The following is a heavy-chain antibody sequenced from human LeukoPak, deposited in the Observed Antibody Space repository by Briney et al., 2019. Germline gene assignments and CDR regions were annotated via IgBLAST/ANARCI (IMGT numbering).Heavy chain of an antibody. CDR1: GGSISSYY. J-gene: IGHJ6*03. D-gene: IGHD3-10*01. CDR2: IYTSGST. V-gene: IGHV4-4*07. CDR3: ARHKPHLVRGVIIYYYYMDV. Sequence: SETLSLTCTVSGGSISSYYWSWIRQPAGKGLEWIGRIYTSGSTNYNPSLKSRVTMSVDTSKNQFSLKLSSVTAADTAVYYCARHKPHLVRGVIIYYYYMDVWGKGTTVTISS.